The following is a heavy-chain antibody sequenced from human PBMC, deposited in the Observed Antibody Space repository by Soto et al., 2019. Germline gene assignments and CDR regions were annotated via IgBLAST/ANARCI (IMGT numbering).Heavy chain of an antibody. CDR3: ARVDPTHDAFDV. CDR2: IYYSGST. Sequence: PSETLSLTCTVSGGSISSGAYSWSWIRQHPGKGLEWIGYIYYSGSTNYNPSLKSRVSISVDTSKNQFSLRLSSVTAADTAVYYCARVDPTHDAFDVWGPGTMVT. D-gene: IGHD5-12*01. J-gene: IGHJ3*01. CDR1: GGSISSGAYS. V-gene: IGHV4-31*03.